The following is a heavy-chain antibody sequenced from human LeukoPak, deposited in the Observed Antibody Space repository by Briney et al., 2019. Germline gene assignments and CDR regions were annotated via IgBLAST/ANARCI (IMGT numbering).Heavy chain of an antibody. D-gene: IGHD3-22*01. J-gene: IGHJ4*02. Sequence: PGGSLRLSGAASGFTFSSYGMHWVRQAPGKGLEWVAFIRYDGSNKYYADSVKGRFTISRDNSKNTLYLQMNSLRAEDTAVYYCAKDRHYYDSSSPMGYWGQGTLVTVSS. CDR1: GFTFSSYG. CDR3: AKDRHYYDSSSPMGY. CDR2: IRYDGSNK. V-gene: IGHV3-30*02.